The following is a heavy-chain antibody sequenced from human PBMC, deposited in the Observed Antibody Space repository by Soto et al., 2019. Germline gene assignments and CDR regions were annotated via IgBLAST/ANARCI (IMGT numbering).Heavy chain of an antibody. J-gene: IGHJ6*02. D-gene: IGHD2-2*01. CDR3: ARDDVVVPAAIGYYYYGMDV. CDR2: IKQDGSEE. CDR1: GFTFSSYW. V-gene: IGHV3-7*03. Sequence: GGSLRLSCAASGFTFSSYWMSWVRQAPGKGLEWVANIKQDGSEEYYVDSVKGRFTISRDNAKNSLYLQMNSLRAEDTAVYYCARDDVVVPAAIGYYYYGMDVWGQGTTVTVSS.